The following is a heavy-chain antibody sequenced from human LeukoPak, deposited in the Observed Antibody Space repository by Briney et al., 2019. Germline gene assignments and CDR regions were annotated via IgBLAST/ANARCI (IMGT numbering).Heavy chain of an antibody. V-gene: IGHV3-66*01. Sequence: GGSLRLSCAASGFTVSSNYMSWVRQAPGKGLEWVSVIYSGGSTYYADSVKGRFTISRDNSKNTLYLQMNSPRAEDTAVYYCARDFEPQSCGAFDIWGQGTMVTVSS. J-gene: IGHJ3*02. CDR2: IYSGGST. CDR3: ARDFEPQSCGAFDI. D-gene: IGHD1-14*01. CDR1: GFTVSSNY.